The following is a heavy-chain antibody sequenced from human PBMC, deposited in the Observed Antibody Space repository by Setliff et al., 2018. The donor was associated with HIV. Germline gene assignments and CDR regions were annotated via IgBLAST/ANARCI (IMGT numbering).Heavy chain of an antibody. J-gene: IGHJ6*03. D-gene: IGHD5-18*01. CDR2: IIPIFGTA. CDR1: GGTFSSYV. Sequence: SVKVSCKASGGTFSSYVISWVRQAPGQGLEWMGGIIPIFGTANYAQKFQGRVTLTTDTSTSTAYMEVKSLRSDDTAVYYCARFEGRDKRGYSYGAYYYYMDVWGKGTTVTVSS. CDR3: ARFEGRDKRGYSYGAYYYYMDV. V-gene: IGHV1-69*05.